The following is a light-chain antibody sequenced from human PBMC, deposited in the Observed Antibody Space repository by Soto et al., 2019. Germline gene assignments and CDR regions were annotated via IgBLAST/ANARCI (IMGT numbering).Light chain of an antibody. V-gene: IGLV2-8*01. Sequence: QSALTQPPSASGSPGQSVTISCTGTSSDVGGYSYVSWYQQHPGKAPKLVIYEGSKRPSGVPDRFSGSRSGNTASLTVSGLQAEDEADYYCSSYAGSNGLLFGGGTKVTVL. CDR2: EGS. J-gene: IGLJ2*01. CDR1: SSDVGGYSY. CDR3: SSYAGSNGLL.